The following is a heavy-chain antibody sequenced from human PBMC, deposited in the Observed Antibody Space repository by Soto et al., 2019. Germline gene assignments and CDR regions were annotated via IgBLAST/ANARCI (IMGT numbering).Heavy chain of an antibody. CDR3: ARRGDTLPSFYFGMDV. CDR2: IHNSGSL. CDR1: GGSMTSGGYY. V-gene: IGHV4-31*03. Sequence: QVQLQESGPGLVRPSQILSLNCTVSGGSMTSGGYYWNWIRHPPGMGLEWIGFIHNSGSLYYNTSLRSRLLISLDTSKNQFSLRLSSVTVADSAVYYCARRGDTLPSFYFGMDVWGQGTTVTVSS. J-gene: IGHJ6*02. D-gene: IGHD2-21*02.